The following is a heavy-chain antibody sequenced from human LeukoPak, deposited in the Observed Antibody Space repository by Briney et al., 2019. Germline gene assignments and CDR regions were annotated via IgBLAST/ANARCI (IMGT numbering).Heavy chain of an antibody. V-gene: IGHV4-39*01. D-gene: IGHD6-19*01. CDR2: IYYSGST. Sequence: KPSETLSLTCTVSGGSISSSSYYWGWIRQPPGKGLEWIGSIYYSGSTYYNPSLKSRVTISVDTSKKQFPLKLSLVTAADTAVYYCARQQGYSSGWAGSGYFDYWGQGTLVSVSS. J-gene: IGHJ4*02. CDR3: ARQQGYSSGWAGSGYFDY. CDR1: GGSISSSSYY.